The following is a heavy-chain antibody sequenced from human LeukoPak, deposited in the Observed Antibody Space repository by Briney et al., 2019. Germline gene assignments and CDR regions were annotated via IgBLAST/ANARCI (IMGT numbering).Heavy chain of an antibody. CDR1: GYTLTNNW. D-gene: IGHD6-13*01. CDR3: VRFALTSSLDH. V-gene: IGHV5-51*01. Sequence: GESLKISCKISGYTLTNNWIGWVRQVPGKGLEWMGLIYPGYSDAKYSPSFQGQVTLSVDASISTAYLQLTGLRASDTAIYYRVRFALTSSLDHWGQGTLVTVSS. CDR2: IYPGYSDA. J-gene: IGHJ5*02.